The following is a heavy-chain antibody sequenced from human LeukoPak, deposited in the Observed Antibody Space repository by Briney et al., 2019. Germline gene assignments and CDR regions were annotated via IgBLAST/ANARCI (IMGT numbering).Heavy chain of an antibody. CDR3: ARAKGSGYEYHFDY. D-gene: IGHD5-12*01. V-gene: IGHV4-31*03. CDR1: GGSISSGGYY. CDR2: IYYSGST. Sequence: SETLSLTCTVSGGSISSGGYYWSWIRQHPGKGLEWIGYIYYSGSTYYNPSLKSRVTISVDTSKNQFPLKLSSVTAADTAVYYCARAKGSGYEYHFDYWGQGTLVTVSS. J-gene: IGHJ4*02.